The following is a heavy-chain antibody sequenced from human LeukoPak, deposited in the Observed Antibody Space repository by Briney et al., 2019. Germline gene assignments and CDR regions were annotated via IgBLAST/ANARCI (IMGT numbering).Heavy chain of an antibody. CDR2: ISYDGSNK. V-gene: IGHV3-30*03. D-gene: IGHD6-13*01. J-gene: IGHJ3*02. Sequence: GGSPRLSCAVSGFTFSSYGMHWVRQAPGKGLEWVAVISYDGSNKYYAASVKGRFTISRDNSKNTLYLQMSSLRTEDTAMYYCASEGIAAAADIWGQGTMVTVSS. CDR3: ASEGIAAAADI. CDR1: GFTFSSYG.